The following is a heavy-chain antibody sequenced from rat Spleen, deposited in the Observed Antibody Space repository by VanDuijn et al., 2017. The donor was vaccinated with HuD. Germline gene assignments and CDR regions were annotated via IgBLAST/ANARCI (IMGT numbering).Heavy chain of an antibody. V-gene: IGHV5-29*01. CDR3: ARQDGGYALYWYFDF. J-gene: IGHJ1*01. CDR2: ISSDGSIT. Sequence: EVQLVKSGGGLVQPGRSLKLSCAASGFTFNNYGMAWVRQAPTKGLEWVTTISSDGSITYYRDSVKGRFTISRDNSKSTLYLQMDSLRSEDTATYYCARQDGGYALYWYFDFWGPGTMVTVSS. D-gene: IGHD1-11*01. CDR1: GFTFNNYG.